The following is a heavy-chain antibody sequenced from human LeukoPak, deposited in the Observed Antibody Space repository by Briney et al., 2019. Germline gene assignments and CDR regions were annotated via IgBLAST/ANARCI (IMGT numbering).Heavy chain of an antibody. J-gene: IGHJ4*02. CDR2: ISTDASNK. CDR3: VKDSSTTWFGGDSE. CDR1: GFTFSYYG. V-gene: IGHV3-30*18. D-gene: IGHD3-10*01. Sequence: GGPLRLSCAASGFTFSYYGLHWVRQAPGKGLEWVSLISTDASNKNYADSVKGRFTISRDNSKNTLYLQMKSLRVEDTAVYYCVKDSSTTWFGGDSEWGQGTLVTVSS.